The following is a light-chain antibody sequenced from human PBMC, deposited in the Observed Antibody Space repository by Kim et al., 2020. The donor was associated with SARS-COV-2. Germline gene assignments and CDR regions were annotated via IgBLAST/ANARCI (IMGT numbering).Light chain of an antibody. J-gene: IGLJ3*02. CDR2: DVT. CDR1: SSDIGAYNH. CDR3: SSYTTGKTLV. V-gene: IGLV2-14*03. Sequence: QSALTQPASVSGSPGQSITISCTGTSSDIGAYNHVSWYQQHPGEAPKFMIYDVTKRPSGVSNRFSGPKSGNTASLTISGLQAEDEADYYCSSYTTGKTLVFGGGTKLTVL.